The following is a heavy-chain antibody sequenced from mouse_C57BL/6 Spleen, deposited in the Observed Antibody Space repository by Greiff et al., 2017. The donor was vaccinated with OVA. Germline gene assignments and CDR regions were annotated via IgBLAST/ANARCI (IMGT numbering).Heavy chain of an antibody. J-gene: IGHJ2*01. CDR1: GYAFSSSW. V-gene: IGHV1-82*01. D-gene: IGHD1-1*01. CDR2: IYPGDGDT. Sequence: VQVEESGPELVKPGASVKISCKASGYAFSSSWMNWVKQRPGKGLEWIGRIYPGDGDTNYNGKFKGQATLTADKSSSTAYMQLSSLTSEDSAVYYCGRILLLDYFDCWGRSTALAVSS. CDR3: GRILLLDYFDC.